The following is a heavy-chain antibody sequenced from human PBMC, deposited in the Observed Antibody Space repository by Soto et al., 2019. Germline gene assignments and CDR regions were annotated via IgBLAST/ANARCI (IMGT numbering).Heavy chain of an antibody. V-gene: IGHV1-18*04. Sequence: GASVKGSCTASWYTFTSYGISWGRQSPGQGLEWMGWIIAYNGNTNYAQKLQGRVTMTTDTSTSTAYMELRSLRSDDTALYYRARVVGYCGGDCYMYYFDYCGQGTLVTVSS. D-gene: IGHD2-21*02. CDR3: ARVVGYCGGDCYMYYFDY. CDR1: WYTFTSYG. CDR2: IIAYNGNT. J-gene: IGHJ4*02.